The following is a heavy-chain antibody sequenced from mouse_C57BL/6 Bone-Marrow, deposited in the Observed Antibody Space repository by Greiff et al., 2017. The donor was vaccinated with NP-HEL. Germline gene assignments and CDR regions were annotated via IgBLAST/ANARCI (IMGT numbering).Heavy chain of an antibody. D-gene: IGHD2-3*01. J-gene: IGHJ1*03. CDR1: GYTFTSYW. V-gene: IGHV1-61*01. Sequence: QVQLQQPGAELVRPGSSVKLSCKASGYTFTSYWMDWVKQRPGQGLEWIGNIHPSDSETHYNQKFKDKATLTVDKSSSTAYMQLSSLTSEDSAVYYCARLWLLPYWYFDVWGTGTTVTVSS. CDR3: ARLWLLPYWYFDV. CDR2: IHPSDSET.